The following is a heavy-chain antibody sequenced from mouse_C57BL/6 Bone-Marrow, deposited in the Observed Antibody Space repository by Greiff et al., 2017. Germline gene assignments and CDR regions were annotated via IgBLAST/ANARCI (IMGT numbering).Heavy chain of an antibody. CDR2: ISSAGSYT. D-gene: IGHD3-1*01. CDR3: ARREQLWLWDAMEY. CDR1: GFTFSSYG. V-gene: IGHV5-6*02. J-gene: IGHJ4*01. Sequence: EVMLVESGGDLVKPGGSLKLSCAASGFTFSSYGMSWVRQTPDKRLEWVATISSAGSYTHYQDSVKGRFTISRDHAKNTLYLQMSSLKSEDTAMXYSARREQLWLWDAMEYRGQG.